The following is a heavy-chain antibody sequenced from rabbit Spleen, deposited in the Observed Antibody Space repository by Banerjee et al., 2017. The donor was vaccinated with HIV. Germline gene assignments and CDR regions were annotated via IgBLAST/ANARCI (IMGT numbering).Heavy chain of an antibody. CDR3: ARGIGSGNIPSYFNL. D-gene: IGHD1-1*01. J-gene: IGHJ4*01. CDR1: GFSFSSSYY. Sequence: QEQLVESGGGLVQPEGSLTLTCTASGFSFSSSYYMCWVRQAPGKGLEWIGCIYIGSGSTYYASWAKGRFTISKASSTTVTLQMTSLTAADTATYVCARGIGSGNIPSYFNLWGPGTLVTVS. CDR2: IYIGSGST. V-gene: IGHV1S45*01.